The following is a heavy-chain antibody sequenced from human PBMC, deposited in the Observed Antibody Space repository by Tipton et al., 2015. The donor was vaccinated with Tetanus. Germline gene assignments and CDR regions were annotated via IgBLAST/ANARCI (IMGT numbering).Heavy chain of an antibody. V-gene: IGHV3-23*01. J-gene: IGHJ6*04. Sequence: SLRLSCAASGFTVTSTYMAWVRQTPGKGLEWVAAISGSRLTPYYADSVKGRFTISRDNSKNTLSLQLNSLRADDTAIYYCAKEALGVLNLWGNGTTVIVSS. D-gene: IGHD1-14*01. CDR3: AKEALGVLNL. CDR2: ISGSRLTP. CDR1: GFTVTSTY.